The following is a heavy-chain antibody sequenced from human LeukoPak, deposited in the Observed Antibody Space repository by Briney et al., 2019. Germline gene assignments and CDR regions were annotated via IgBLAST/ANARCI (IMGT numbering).Heavy chain of an antibody. Sequence: PSETLSLTCTVSGGSISSYYWSWIRHPPGKGLEWIGYIYYSGSTNYNPSLKSRVTISVDTSKNQFSLKLSSVTAADTAVYYCARENSSGYFLSTSYFDYWGQGTLVTVSS. CDR3: ARENSSGYFLSTSYFDY. D-gene: IGHD3-22*01. CDR2: IYYSGST. V-gene: IGHV4-59*01. CDR1: GGSISSYY. J-gene: IGHJ4*02.